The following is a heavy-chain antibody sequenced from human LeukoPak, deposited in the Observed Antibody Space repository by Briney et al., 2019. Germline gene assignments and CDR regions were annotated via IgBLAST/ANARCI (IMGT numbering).Heavy chain of an antibody. CDR2: ISSSGSTI. CDR3: ARVTGDPNYYDSSGTFDP. D-gene: IGHD3-22*01. CDR1: GFTFSDYY. J-gene: IGHJ5*02. Sequence: GGSLRLSCAASGFTFSDYYMSWIRQAPGKGLEWVSYISSSGSTIYYADSVKGRFTISRDNAKNSLYLQMNSLRAEDTAVYYCARVTGDPNYYDSSGTFDPWGQGTLVTVSS. V-gene: IGHV3-11*01.